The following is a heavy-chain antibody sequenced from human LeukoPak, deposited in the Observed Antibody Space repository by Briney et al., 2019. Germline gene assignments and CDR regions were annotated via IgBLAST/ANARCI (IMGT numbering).Heavy chain of an antibody. V-gene: IGHV1-46*01. Sequence: GASVKVSCKASGYTFTSYYMHWVRQAPGQGLEWMGIINPSGGSTSYAQKFQGRVTMTRDTSTSTVYMELSNLRSEDTAVYYCARAVPAARYYYYMDVWGKGTTVTVSS. J-gene: IGHJ6*03. CDR3: ARAVPAARYYYYMDV. CDR1: GYTFTSYY. D-gene: IGHD2-2*01. CDR2: INPSGGST.